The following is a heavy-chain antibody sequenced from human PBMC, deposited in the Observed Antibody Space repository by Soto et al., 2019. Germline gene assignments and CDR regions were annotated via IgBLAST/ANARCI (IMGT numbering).Heavy chain of an antibody. Sequence: ASVKVSCKASGYTFTSYGISWVRQAPGQGLEWMGWISAYNGNTNYAQKLQGRVTMTTDTSTSTAYMELRSLRSDDTAVYYCAIHYDFCSGYSPFDYWGQGTLVTVSS. CDR3: AIHYDFCSGYSPFDY. CDR1: GYTFTSYG. CDR2: ISAYNGNT. J-gene: IGHJ4*02. V-gene: IGHV1-18*01. D-gene: IGHD3-3*01.